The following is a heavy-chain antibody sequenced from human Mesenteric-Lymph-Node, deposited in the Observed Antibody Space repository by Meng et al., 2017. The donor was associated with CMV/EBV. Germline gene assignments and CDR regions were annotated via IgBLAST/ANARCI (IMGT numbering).Heavy chain of an antibody. CDR3: TIGYFDY. J-gene: IGHJ4*02. CDR1: GFSVSTAW. V-gene: IGHV3-15*01. Sequence: LSLTCAASGFSVSTAWVSWVRQAPGKGLEWVGRIKSETAGGTTDPAAPVKGRFTISRDNSKNTVYLEMNSLKTEDTAVYYCTIGYFDYWGQGTLVTVSS. CDR2: IKSETAGGTT.